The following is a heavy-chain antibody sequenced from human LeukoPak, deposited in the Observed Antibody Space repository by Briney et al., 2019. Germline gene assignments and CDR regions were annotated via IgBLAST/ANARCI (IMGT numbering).Heavy chain of an antibody. V-gene: IGHV3-48*01. CDR1: GFTFSSYS. J-gene: IGHJ4*02. CDR3: ARDWGLDY. D-gene: IGHD3-16*01. CDR2: ISSSSTI. Sequence: GGSLRLSCAASGFTFSSYSMNWVRQAPGKGLEWVSYISSSSTIYYADSVKGRFTISRDNSKNTLYLQMNSLRAEDTAVYYCARDWGLDYWGQGTLVTVSS.